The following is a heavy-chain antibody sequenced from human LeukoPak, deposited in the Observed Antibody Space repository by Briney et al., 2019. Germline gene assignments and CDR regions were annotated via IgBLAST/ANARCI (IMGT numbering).Heavy chain of an antibody. Sequence: TGGSLRLSCAASGFTFSSYSMNWVRQAPGKGLEWVSSISSSSSYIYYADSVKGRFTISRDNAKNSLYLQMNSLRAEDTAVYYCAREPDLYGMDVWGQGTTVTVSS. CDR1: GFTFSSYS. J-gene: IGHJ6*02. V-gene: IGHV3-21*01. CDR3: AREPDLYGMDV. CDR2: ISSSSSYI. D-gene: IGHD1-14*01.